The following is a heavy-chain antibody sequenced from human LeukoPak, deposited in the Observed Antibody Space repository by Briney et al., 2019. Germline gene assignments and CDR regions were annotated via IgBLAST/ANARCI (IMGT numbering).Heavy chain of an antibody. CDR3: ARDLSGITVYTYGRGIDY. CDR1: GFTFDRYA. J-gene: IGHJ4*02. D-gene: IGHD5-18*01. Sequence: GGSLRLSCAASGFTFDRYAMSWVRQAPGKGLEWVANIKKDGSEKYYVDSVKGRFTISRDNAKTSLYLQMNSLRAEDTAVYYCARDLSGITVYTYGRGIDYWGQGTLVTVSS. V-gene: IGHV3-7*01. CDR2: IKKDGSEK.